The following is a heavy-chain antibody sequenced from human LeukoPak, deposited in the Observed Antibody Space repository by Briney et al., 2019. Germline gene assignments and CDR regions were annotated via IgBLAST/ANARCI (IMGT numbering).Heavy chain of an antibody. CDR1: GFTFSTYG. V-gene: IGHV3-33*05. CDR2: TAFNGTNNDYVT. J-gene: IGHJ4*02. Sequence: PGGSLRLSCAASGFTFSTYGMHWVRQAPGKGLEWVAVTAFNGTNNDYVTAYVNSVKGRFTISRDNAKNSLYLQMNSLRAEDTAVYYCARDYLNYYNSSGYYSFDYWGQGTLVTVSS. D-gene: IGHD3-22*01. CDR3: ARDYLNYYNSSGYYSFDY.